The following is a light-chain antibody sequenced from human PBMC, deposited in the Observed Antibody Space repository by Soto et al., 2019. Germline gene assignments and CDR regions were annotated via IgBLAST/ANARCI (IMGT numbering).Light chain of an antibody. CDR1: QSISSY. CDR2: AAS. V-gene: IGKV1-39*01. Sequence: DIQMTQSPSSLSASVGDRVTITCRASQSISSYFNWYQQKPGKAHKVLIYAASILQSGVPSRFSGSGSGTDFTLTINSLQPEDFATYYGQQSYSTPLTFGGRTKVEIK. J-gene: IGKJ4*01. CDR3: QQSYSTPLT.